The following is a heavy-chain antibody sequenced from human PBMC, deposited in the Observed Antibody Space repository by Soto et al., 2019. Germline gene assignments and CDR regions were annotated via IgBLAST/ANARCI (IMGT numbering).Heavy chain of an antibody. V-gene: IGHV1-18*01. J-gene: IGHJ6*03. Sequence: QDQLVQSGAEVKKPGASVTVSCKASGYSFTNYGITWVRQAPGQGLEWLGWISAFNGNTHYAQKVQGRVTMTTDATTSTAYKEVRSLRSDDTAVYYCARDRWGAPPVAGNTHYYYYMDVWGKGTTVTVSS. CDR1: GYSFTNYG. D-gene: IGHD6-19*01. CDR3: ARDRWGAPPVAGNTHYYYYMDV. CDR2: ISAFNGNT.